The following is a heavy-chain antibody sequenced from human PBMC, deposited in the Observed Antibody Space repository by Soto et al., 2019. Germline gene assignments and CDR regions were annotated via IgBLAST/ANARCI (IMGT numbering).Heavy chain of an antibody. V-gene: IGHV3-23*01. J-gene: IGHJ6*03. CDR2: IRGDGSST. D-gene: IGHD2-15*01. Sequence: EVQLLESGGGLVQPGGSLRLSCAASGFKFNSYTMGRVRQAPGKGLVWVSAIRGDGSSTYYADFVKGRFTISRDNSKNTLYLQMNRLRAEDTAVYYCAKPVVVDTIYYYYMDVWGRGTTVTVSS. CDR3: AKPVVVDTIYYYYMDV. CDR1: GFKFNSYT.